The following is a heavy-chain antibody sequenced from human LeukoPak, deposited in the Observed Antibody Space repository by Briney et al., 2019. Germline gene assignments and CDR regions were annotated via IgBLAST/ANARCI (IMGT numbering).Heavy chain of an antibody. Sequence: SETLSLTCTVSGGSISTITYYWGWIRQPPGTGLEWVGHMYYRGNTFYNPSLKSRVTVSVDTSKNQFSLKLRSVTAADTAVYYCARLYGNYQNYFDYWGQGTLVTVSS. V-gene: IGHV4-39*07. CDR2: MYYRGNT. CDR1: GGSISTITYY. J-gene: IGHJ4*02. D-gene: IGHD1-7*01. CDR3: ARLYGNYQNYFDY.